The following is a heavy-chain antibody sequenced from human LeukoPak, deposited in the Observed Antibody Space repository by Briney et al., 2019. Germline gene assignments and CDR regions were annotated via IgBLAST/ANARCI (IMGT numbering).Heavy chain of an antibody. CDR2: IYHSGST. D-gene: IGHD3-3*01. CDR3: ARTQNPYDFWSGYYKGGYYFDY. J-gene: IGHJ4*02. Sequence: SETLSLTCTVSGYSISSGYDWGWIRQPPGKGLEWIGRIYHSGSTSYNPSLKSRVTISVDTSKNQFSLKLSSVTAADTAVYYCARTQNPYDFWSGYYKGGYYFDYWGQGTLVTVSS. CDR1: GYSISSGYD. V-gene: IGHV4-38-2*02.